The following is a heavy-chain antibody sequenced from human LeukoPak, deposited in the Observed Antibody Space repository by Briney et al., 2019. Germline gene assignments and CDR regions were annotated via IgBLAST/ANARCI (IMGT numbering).Heavy chain of an antibody. D-gene: IGHD2-15*01. J-gene: IGHJ3*02. V-gene: IGHV4-4*07. CDR3: ARGRYCSADICSGGDAFDI. CDR1: GGSINNYY. Sequence: SEALSLTCTVSGGSINNYYWSWIRQPAGKGLEWIGRIYTRGSANYNPSLKSRVTISVDTSKNQFSLKLSSVTAADTAVYYCARGRYCSADICSGGDAFDIWGQGTMVSVSS. CDR2: IYTRGSA.